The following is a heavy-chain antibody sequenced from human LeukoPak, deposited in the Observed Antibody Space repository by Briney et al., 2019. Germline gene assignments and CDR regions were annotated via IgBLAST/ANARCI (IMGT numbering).Heavy chain of an antibody. CDR2: ISSSSSYI. D-gene: IGHD3-10*01. CDR3: ARLIRGVKSYYFDY. Sequence: PGGSLRLSCVGSGFSFSNYSLNWVRQTPGKGLEWVSSISSSSSYIYYADSVKGRFTISRDNAKNSLYLQMNSLRAEDTAVYYCARLIRGVKSYYFDYWGQGTLVTVSS. CDR1: GFSFSNYS. J-gene: IGHJ4*02. V-gene: IGHV3-21*01.